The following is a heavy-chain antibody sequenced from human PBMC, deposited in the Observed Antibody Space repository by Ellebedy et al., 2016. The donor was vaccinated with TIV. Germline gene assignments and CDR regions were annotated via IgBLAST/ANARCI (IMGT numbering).Heavy chain of an antibody. CDR1: GYTFTGFY. Sequence: AASVKVSCKTSGYTFTGFYMHWVRQAPGQGLEWMGWINPNSGDTNYAQKFQGRVTMTRDTSITTAFMELSRLTSDDTAVYYCARNGYSSGWYWFDPWGQGTLVTVSS. CDR3: ARNGYSSGWYWFDP. V-gene: IGHV1-2*02. D-gene: IGHD6-19*01. CDR2: INPNSGDT. J-gene: IGHJ5*02.